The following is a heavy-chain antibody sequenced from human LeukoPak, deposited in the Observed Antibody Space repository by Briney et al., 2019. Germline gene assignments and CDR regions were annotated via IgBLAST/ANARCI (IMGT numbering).Heavy chain of an antibody. J-gene: IGHJ4*02. Sequence: GGSLRLSCADSGFTFSSYSMNWVRQAPGKGLEWVSSISSGSSHIFYADSVKGRFTISRENARNSLYLQMNSLRAEDTAVYYCAKGSSSVWPYYLDFWGQGTLVTVSS. CDR2: ISSGSSHI. D-gene: IGHD6-19*01. CDR1: GFTFSSYS. CDR3: AKGSSSVWPYYLDF. V-gene: IGHV3-21*01.